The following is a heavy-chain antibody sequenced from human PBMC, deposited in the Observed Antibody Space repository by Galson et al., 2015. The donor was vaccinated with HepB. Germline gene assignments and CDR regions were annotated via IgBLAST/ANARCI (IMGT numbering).Heavy chain of an antibody. V-gene: IGHV1-24*01. CDR2: FDPEDGET. D-gene: IGHD3-22*01. CDR3: ATAGDYYDNSAFDY. Sequence: SVKVSCKVSGSALSDLALHWVRRAPGKGPEWMGGFDPEDGETIYAQKFQGRVTMTEDTSTDTAYMELSSLRSEDTALYFCATAGDYYDNSAFDYWGQGTVVTVSS. CDR1: GSALSDLA. J-gene: IGHJ4*02.